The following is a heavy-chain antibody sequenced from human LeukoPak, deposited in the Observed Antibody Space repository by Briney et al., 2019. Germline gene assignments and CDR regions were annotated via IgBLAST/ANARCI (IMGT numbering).Heavy chain of an antibody. D-gene: IGHD5-18*01. Sequence: GASVKVSCKASGYTFTSYGISWVRQAPGQGLEWMGWISAYNGNTNYAQKLQGRVTITADESTSTAYMELSSLRSEDTAVYYCARGGGYSYGYYFDYWGQGTLVTVSS. CDR2: ISAYNGNT. CDR1: GYTFTSYG. V-gene: IGHV1-18*01. J-gene: IGHJ4*02. CDR3: ARGGGYSYGYYFDY.